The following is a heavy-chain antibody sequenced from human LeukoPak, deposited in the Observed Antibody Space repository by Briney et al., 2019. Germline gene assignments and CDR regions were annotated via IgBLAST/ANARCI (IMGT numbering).Heavy chain of an antibody. CDR3: ASTFCGDSPPY. CDR1: GFTVSSNY. V-gene: IGHV3-66*01. J-gene: IGHJ4*02. Sequence: GGSLRLSCAASGFTVSSNYMSWVRQAPGKGLEWVSVIYSGGSTYYADSVKGRFTISRDNSKNTLYLQMNSLRAEDTAVYYCASTFCGDSPPYWGQGTLVTVSS. CDR2: IYSGGST. D-gene: IGHD4-17*01.